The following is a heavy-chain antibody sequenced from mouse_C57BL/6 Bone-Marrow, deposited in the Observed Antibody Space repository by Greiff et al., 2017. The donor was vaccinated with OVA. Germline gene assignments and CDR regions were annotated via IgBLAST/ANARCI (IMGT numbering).Heavy chain of an antibody. CDR1: GFTFSSYT. V-gene: IGHV5-9*01. CDR3: ARRDYYGATFAMDD. D-gene: IGHD1-1*01. J-gene: IGHJ4*01. Sequence: EVQLVESGGGLVKPGGSLKLSCAASGFTFSSYTMSWVRQTPGKRLEWVGTISGGGGNTYYPDSVKGRFTISRDNAKNTLYLQMSSLRSEDTALYYCARRDYYGATFAMDDWGKGTTVTVAS. CDR2: ISGGGGNT.